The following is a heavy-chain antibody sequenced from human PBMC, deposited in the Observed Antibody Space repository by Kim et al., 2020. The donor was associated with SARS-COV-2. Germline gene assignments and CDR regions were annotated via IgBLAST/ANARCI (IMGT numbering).Heavy chain of an antibody. D-gene: IGHD7-27*01. J-gene: IGHJ4*02. Sequence: GSTYYNPSLKSRVTISVDTSKNQFSLKLSSVTAADTAVYYCARLETGFDYWGQGTLVTVSS. CDR3: ARLETGFDY. CDR2: GST. V-gene: IGHV4-39*01.